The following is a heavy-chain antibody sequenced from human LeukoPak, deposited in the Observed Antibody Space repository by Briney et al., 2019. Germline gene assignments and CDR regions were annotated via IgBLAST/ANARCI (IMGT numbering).Heavy chain of an antibody. D-gene: IGHD2-8*01. CDR1: GGSTSTYY. V-gene: IGHV4-59*01. CDR2: LYYIWDT. CDR3: ESSDPLSSTNEYYTPFEY. J-gene: IGHJ4*02. Sequence: SETLSLTCTVSGGSTSTYYWSWIRQPPGKGLEWIGYLYYIWDTNYNPSLKSRVTISVDTSKNQFPLKLTSVTAADTAVYYCESSDPLSSTNEYYTPFEYGGLGILVTVFS.